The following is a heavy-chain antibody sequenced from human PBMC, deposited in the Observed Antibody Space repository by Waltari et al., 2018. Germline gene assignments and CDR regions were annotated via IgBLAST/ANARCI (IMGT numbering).Heavy chain of an antibody. Sequence: EVQLVESGGGLVQPGGPLSLSCAASGFTLSNYWMSWVRQAPGKGPEWVANIMTDGREEYYVDSVRGRFTISRDNAKNSLYLQMNSLRPEDTAVYYCVRDQWFAFDIWGQGTMVTVSS. D-gene: IGHD3-22*01. V-gene: IGHV3-7*01. CDR3: VRDQWFAFDI. CDR2: IMTDGREE. J-gene: IGHJ3*02. CDR1: GFTLSNYW.